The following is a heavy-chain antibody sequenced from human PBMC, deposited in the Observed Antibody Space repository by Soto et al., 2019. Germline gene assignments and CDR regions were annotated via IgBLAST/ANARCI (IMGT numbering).Heavy chain of an antibody. V-gene: IGHV1-18*04. J-gene: IGHJ6*02. CDR3: ARGSGSPIGGGYGMDV. Sequence: TSYGISWVRQAPGQGLEWMGWISAYNGNTNYAQKLQGRVTMTTDTSTSTAYMELRSLRSDDTAVYYCARGSGSPIGGGYGMDVWGQGTTVTVSS. CDR1: TSYG. D-gene: IGHD3-16*01. CDR2: ISAYNGNT.